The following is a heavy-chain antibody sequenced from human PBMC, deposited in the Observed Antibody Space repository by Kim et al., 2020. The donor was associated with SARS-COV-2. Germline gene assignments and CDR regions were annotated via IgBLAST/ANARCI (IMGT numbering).Heavy chain of an antibody. CDR2: INPSDDSS. D-gene: IGHD3-9*01. CDR1: GYSFTTYY. J-gene: IGHJ4*01. Sequence: ASVKVSSKTSGYSFTTYYIHWVRQTPGQGLEWMGIINPSDDSSDYAQKFQGRLSMTRDTSTSTVYMELTSLKSDDTAVYYCARIHAPYYDILTGPVFAYW. CDR3: ARIHAPYYDILTGPVFAY. V-gene: IGHV1-46*01.